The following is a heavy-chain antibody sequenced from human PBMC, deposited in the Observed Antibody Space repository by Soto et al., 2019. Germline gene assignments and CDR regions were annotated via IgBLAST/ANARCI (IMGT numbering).Heavy chain of an antibody. D-gene: IGHD3-10*01. CDR3: VRDLDGSGSYYTDY. Sequence: QVHLVQSGVEVKKPGASVKVSCKASGYNFINYGITWVRQAPGQGLEWMGWIRVHKGNTNYAQKFQGRVTMTTDTSTNTAYMELRSLRPDDTAVYYCVRDLDGSGSYYTDYCGPGTLVIVSS. V-gene: IGHV1-18*01. CDR1: GYNFINYG. CDR2: IRVHKGNT. J-gene: IGHJ4*02.